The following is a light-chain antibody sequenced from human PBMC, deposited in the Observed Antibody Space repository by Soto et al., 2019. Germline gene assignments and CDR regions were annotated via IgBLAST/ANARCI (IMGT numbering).Light chain of an antibody. J-gene: IGKJ4*01. CDR2: GAS. Sequence: EIVLTQSPGTLSLSPGERATLSCRASQSVSSSYLAWYQQKPGQAPRLLIYGASSRATGIPDRFSGSGSGTDFTLTISRLEPEDFAVYYCQQYGSSPSALTFGGGTRWIS. CDR3: QQYGSSPSALT. CDR1: QSVSSSY. V-gene: IGKV3-20*01.